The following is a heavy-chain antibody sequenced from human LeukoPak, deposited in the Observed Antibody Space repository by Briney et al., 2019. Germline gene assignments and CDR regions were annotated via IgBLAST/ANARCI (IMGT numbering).Heavy chain of an antibody. V-gene: IGHV4-59*01. CDR3: ARGAYDRSGYYAPYSDY. J-gene: IGHJ4*02. CDR1: GGPISSYY. CDR2: IYSSGST. Sequence: SETLSLTCTVSGGPISSYYWSWIRQPPGKGLEWIGHIYSSGSTNYNPSLKSRVTISLHTSKNQFSLKLSSVTAADTAVYYCARGAYDRSGYYAPYSDYWGQGTLVTVSS. D-gene: IGHD3-22*01.